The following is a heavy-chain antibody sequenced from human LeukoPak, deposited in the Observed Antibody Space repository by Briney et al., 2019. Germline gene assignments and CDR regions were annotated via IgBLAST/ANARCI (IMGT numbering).Heavy chain of an antibody. CDR2: IKQDGSEK. V-gene: IGHV3-7*01. J-gene: IGHJ6*03. CDR3: ARDSVYYDFWSGLLGYYYYMDV. CDR1: GFTFSSYW. Sequence: GGSLRLSXAASGFTFSSYWMSWVRQAPGKGLEWVANIKQDGSEKYYVDSVKGRFTISRDNAKNSLYLQMNSLRAEDTAVYYCARDSVYYDFWSGLLGYYYYMDVWGKGTTVTVSS. D-gene: IGHD3-3*01.